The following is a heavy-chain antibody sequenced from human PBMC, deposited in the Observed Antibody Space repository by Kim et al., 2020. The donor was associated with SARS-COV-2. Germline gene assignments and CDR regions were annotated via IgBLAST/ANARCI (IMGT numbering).Heavy chain of an antibody. CDR3: ARDPMDSSSF. CDR1: GFNFRIYA. CDR2: TGGSSGNT. D-gene: IGHD6-6*01. J-gene: IGHJ4*02. Sequence: GGSLRLSCAASGFNFRIYAMSWVRQAPGKGLEWVSATGGSSGNTYYADSVKGRFTISRDNSNNTLYLQMNSLRAEDTAVYYCARDPMDSSSFWGQETLVTVSS. V-gene: IGHV3-23*01.